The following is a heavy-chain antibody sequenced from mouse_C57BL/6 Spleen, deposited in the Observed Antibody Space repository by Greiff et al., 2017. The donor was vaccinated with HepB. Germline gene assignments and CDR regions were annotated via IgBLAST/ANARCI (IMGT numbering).Heavy chain of an antibody. Sequence: EVQGVESGGGLVQPGGSLKLSCAASGFTFSDYYMYWVRQTPEKRLEWVAYISNGGGSTYYPDTVKGRFTISRDNAKNTLYLQMSRLKSEDTAMYYWARHHYYGSSYEGYFDVWGTGTKVTVSS. CDR2: ISNGGGST. CDR1: GFTFSDYY. V-gene: IGHV5-12*01. J-gene: IGHJ1*03. CDR3: ARHHYYGSSYEGYFDV. D-gene: IGHD1-1*01.